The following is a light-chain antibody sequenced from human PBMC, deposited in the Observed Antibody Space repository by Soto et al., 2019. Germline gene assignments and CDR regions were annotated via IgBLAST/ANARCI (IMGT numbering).Light chain of an antibody. J-gene: IGKJ1*01. V-gene: IGKV3-11*01. CDR3: KQRSDWPWT. CDR1: QSVSSY. CDR2: DVS. Sequence: EIVLTQSPATLSLSPGERATLSCRASQSVSSYLAWYQQKPGQAPRLLIYDVSNRATGIQARFSGGGSGTDFTLTIRNLEPEDFAVYYCKQRSDWPWTFGQGTKVDIK.